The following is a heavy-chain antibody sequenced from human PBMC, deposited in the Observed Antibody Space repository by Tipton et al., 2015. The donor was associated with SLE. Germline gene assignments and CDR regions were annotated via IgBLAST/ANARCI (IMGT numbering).Heavy chain of an antibody. V-gene: IGHV4-39*02. CDR1: GGSITTRSYY. D-gene: IGHD2-2*01. J-gene: IGHJ4*02. Sequence: TLSLTCIVSGGSITTRSYYWGWIRQPPGKGLEWIASISYSGATYYNPSLKSRVIISLDTSRNHFSLKLTSVTPEDTAVYYCARVWGTGSRGVDYWGQGTLVTVSS. CDR3: ARVWGTGSRGVDY. CDR2: ISYSGAT.